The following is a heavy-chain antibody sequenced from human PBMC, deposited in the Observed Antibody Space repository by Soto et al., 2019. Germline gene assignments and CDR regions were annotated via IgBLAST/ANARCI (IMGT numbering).Heavy chain of an antibody. CDR2: ISAYNYNT. CDR1: GYTFTSYG. Sequence: QVQLVQSGAEVKKPGASVKVSYKASGYTFTSYGLSWVRQAPGQGLEWMGRISAYNYNTNYAQKLQGRVTMTTDTSTSTAYMELGSLRSDDPAVYYCARVVGALGHWFDPWGQGTPVTVSS. CDR3: ARVVGALGHWFDP. D-gene: IGHD1-26*01. J-gene: IGHJ5*02. V-gene: IGHV1-18*01.